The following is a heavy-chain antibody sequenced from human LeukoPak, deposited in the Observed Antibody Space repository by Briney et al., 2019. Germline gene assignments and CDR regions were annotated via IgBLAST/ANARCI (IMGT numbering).Heavy chain of an antibody. D-gene: IGHD4-17*01. Sequence: KPGASVKVSCKASGYTFTNYDINWVRQATGQGLEWMGWMNPNTGHTGYAQKFQGRVSMTRNTSITTAYMELSSLRSDDTAVYFCGRDGQSHDYGDYWDWGQGTLLTVSS. V-gene: IGHV1-8*01. CDR3: GRDGQSHDYGDYWD. CDR1: GYTFTNYD. CDR2: MNPNTGHT. J-gene: IGHJ4*02.